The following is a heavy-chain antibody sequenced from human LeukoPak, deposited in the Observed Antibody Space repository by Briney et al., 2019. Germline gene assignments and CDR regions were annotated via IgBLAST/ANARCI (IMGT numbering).Heavy chain of an antibody. D-gene: IGHD3-10*01. Sequence: GGSLRLSCAASGFTFSNAGMSWVRQAPGKGLEWVSSISASSRTYYADSVKGRFTISRDNSRSTLYLQMNSPRAEDTAVYYCAKKITMVRGVIRETENDYWGQGTLVTVSS. CDR3: AKKITMVRGVIRETENDY. CDR1: GFTFSNAG. V-gene: IGHV3-23*01. J-gene: IGHJ4*02. CDR2: ISASSRT.